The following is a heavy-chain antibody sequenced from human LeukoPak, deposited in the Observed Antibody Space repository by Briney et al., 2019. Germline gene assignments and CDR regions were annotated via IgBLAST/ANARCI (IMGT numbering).Heavy chain of an antibody. D-gene: IGHD3-10*01. V-gene: IGHV4-39*01. CDR1: GGSISISNYY. CDR3: ARRPFITMVRGVTYYFDY. Sequence: SETLSLTCTVSGGSISISNYYWGWIRQPPGKGLEWIGSIYYSGSTYYNPSLKSRVTISVDTSKNQFSLKLRFVTVADTAVYYCARRPFITMVRGVTYYFDYWGQGTLVTVSS. J-gene: IGHJ4*02. CDR2: IYYSGST.